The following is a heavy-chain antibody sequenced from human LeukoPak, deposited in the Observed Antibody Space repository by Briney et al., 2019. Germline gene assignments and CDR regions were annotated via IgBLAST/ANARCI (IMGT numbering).Heavy chain of an antibody. D-gene: IGHD3-10*01. Sequence: GGSLRLSCAASGFSFSDYYMSWIRQAPGKGPECISYISSSGSTIYYADSVKGRFTISRDNAKNSLYLQMNSLRAEDTAVYYCARGPARYYYGSGSPVYFDYWGQGTLVTVSS. J-gene: IGHJ4*02. CDR1: GFSFSDYY. CDR3: ARGPARYYYGSGSPVYFDY. V-gene: IGHV3-11*04. CDR2: ISSSGSTI.